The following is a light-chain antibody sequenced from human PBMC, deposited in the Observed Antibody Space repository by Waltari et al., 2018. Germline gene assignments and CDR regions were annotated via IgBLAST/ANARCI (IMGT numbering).Light chain of an antibody. J-gene: IGKJ4*01. Sequence: EIVLTQSPVTLSLSPGERATLSCRASQSVGSYLAWYQQKAGQAPSLLTYDASNGATGIPARFSGSGSGTDFTLPISSLEPEDFAIYYCQQRSTWPLTFGGGSKVEI. V-gene: IGKV3-11*01. CDR3: QQRSTWPLT. CDR1: QSVGSY. CDR2: DAS.